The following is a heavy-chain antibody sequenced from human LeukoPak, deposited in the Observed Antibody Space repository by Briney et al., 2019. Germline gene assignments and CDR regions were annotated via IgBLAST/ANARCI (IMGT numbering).Heavy chain of an antibody. CDR2: IYYSGST. J-gene: IGHJ1*01. V-gene: IGHV4-30-4*08. CDR3: ARGEAAAATLEYFQH. Sequence: PSETLSLTCTVSGGSISSGDYYWSWIRQPPGKGLEWIGYIYYSGSTYYNPSLKSRVTISVDTSKNQFSLKLSSVTAADTAVYYCARGEAAAATLEYFQHWGQGTLVTVSS. D-gene: IGHD6-13*01. CDR1: GGSISSGDYY.